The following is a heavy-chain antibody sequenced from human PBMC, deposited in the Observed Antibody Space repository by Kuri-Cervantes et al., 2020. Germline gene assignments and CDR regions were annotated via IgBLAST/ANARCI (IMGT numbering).Heavy chain of an antibody. V-gene: IGHV1-24*01. J-gene: IGHJ4*02. CDR2: FYPEDGET. CDR3: ARELQTRNYFDY. Sequence: ASVKVSCKVSGYTLTELSMHWVRQAPGKGLEWMGGFYPEDGETIYAQKFQGRITMTEDKSTDTAYMELSSLRSEDTAVYYCARELQTRNYFDYWGQGTLVTVSS. D-gene: IGHD1-7*01. CDR1: GYTLTELS.